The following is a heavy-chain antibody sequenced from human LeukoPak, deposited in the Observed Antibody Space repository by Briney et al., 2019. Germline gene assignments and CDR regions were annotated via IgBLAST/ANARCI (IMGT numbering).Heavy chain of an antibody. CDR3: ARDSTGDPHYYYYGMDV. V-gene: IGHV3-11*01. D-gene: IGHD4-17*01. J-gene: IGHJ6*02. Sequence: GGSLRLSCAASRFTFSDYYMSWIRQAPGKGLEWVSYISSSGSTIYYADSVKGRFTISRDNAKNSLYLQMNSLRAEDTAVYYCARDSTGDPHYYYYGMDVWGQGTTVTVSS. CDR2: ISSSGSTI. CDR1: RFTFSDYY.